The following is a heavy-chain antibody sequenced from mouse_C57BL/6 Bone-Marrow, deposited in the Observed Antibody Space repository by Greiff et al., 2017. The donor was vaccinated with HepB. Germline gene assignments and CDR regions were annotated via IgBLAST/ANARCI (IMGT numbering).Heavy chain of an antibody. D-gene: IGHD2-5*01. CDR2: IYPSASET. V-gene: IGHV1-61*01. CDR3: ARSYYINYGYAMDY. Sequence: VQLQQPGAELVRPGSSVKLSCKASGYTFTSYWMDWVKQRPGQGLEWIGNIYPSASETHYNQKFKDKATLTVDKSSSTAYMKLSSLTSEDSAVYYCARSYYINYGYAMDYWDQGTAVTVSS. CDR1: GYTFTSYW. J-gene: IGHJ4*01.